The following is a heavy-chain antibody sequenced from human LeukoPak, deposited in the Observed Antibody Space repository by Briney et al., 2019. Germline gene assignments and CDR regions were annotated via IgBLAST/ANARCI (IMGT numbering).Heavy chain of an antibody. CDR3: ACQTRGLFDY. CDR2: IYYSGST. CDR1: GGSISSYY. J-gene: IGHJ4*02. V-gene: IGHV4-59*08. Sequence: SETLSLTCTVSGGSISSYYWSWIRQPPGKGLEWIGYIYYSGSTNYNPSLKSRVTISVDTSKNQFSLKLSSVTAADTAVYYCACQTRGLFDYWGQGTLVTVSS. D-gene: IGHD1-14*01.